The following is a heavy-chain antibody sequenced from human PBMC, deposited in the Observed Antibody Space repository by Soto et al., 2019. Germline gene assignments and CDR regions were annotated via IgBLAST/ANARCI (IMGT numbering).Heavy chain of an antibody. CDR3: ARLLWFGELGPNWFDP. CDR1: GFPFSDYY. J-gene: IGHJ5*02. D-gene: IGHD3-10*01. Sequence: LSLSCAASGFPFSDYYMIWIRPAPGKGLEWVSYISSSGSTIYYADSVKGRFTISRDNAKNSLYLQMNSLRAEDTAVYYCARLLWFGELGPNWFDPWGQGTLVTVSS. V-gene: IGHV3-11*01. CDR2: ISSSGSTI.